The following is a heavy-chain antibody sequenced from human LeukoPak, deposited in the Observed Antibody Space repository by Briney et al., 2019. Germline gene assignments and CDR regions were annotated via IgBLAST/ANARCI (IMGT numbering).Heavy chain of an antibody. CDR1: GYTFTGYH. V-gene: IGHV1-2*02. Sequence: ASVKVSCKASGYTFTGYHIHWVRQAPGQGLEWMGWINPNSGGTNYAQKFQGRVTMTRDTSINTVYMELSRLRSGDTAVYYCARQDRVSPSFPNNWFDPWGQGTLVTVSS. J-gene: IGHJ5*02. CDR3: ARQDRVSPSFPNNWFDP. D-gene: IGHD2-2*01. CDR2: INPNSGGT.